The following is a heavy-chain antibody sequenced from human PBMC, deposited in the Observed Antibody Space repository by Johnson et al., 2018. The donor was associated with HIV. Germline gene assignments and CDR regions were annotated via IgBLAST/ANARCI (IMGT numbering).Heavy chain of an antibody. CDR1: GFTFTNAW. J-gene: IGHJ3*01. Sequence: MQLVESGGGLVQPGGSLRLSCAASGFTFTNAWMSWVRQAPGKGLEWVGRIKSKTDGGTTDFAATVKGRFSISRDDSKTTLYLQMNSLKNEDTAVYYCTTDLIVGLPIGAFDVWGQGTMVAVSS. CDR2: IKSKTDGGTT. CDR3: TTDLIVGLPIGAFDV. D-gene: IGHD3-22*01. V-gene: IGHV3-15*01.